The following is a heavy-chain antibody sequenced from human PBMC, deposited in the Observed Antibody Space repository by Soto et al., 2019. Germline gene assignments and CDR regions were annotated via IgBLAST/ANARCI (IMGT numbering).Heavy chain of an antibody. CDR3: ATVKLRYFDWLLSHNWFDP. J-gene: IGHJ5*02. CDR2: FDPEDGET. Sequence: GASLKVSCKVSGYTLTELSMHWVRQAPGKGLEWMGGFDPEDGETIYAQKFQGRVTMTEDTSTDTAYMELSSLRSEDTAVYYCATVKLRYFDWLLSHNWFDPWGQGTLVTVSS. D-gene: IGHD3-9*01. CDR1: GYTLTELS. V-gene: IGHV1-24*01.